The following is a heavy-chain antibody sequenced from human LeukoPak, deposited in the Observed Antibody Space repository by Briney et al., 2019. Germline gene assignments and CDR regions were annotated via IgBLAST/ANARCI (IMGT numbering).Heavy chain of an antibody. D-gene: IGHD3-3*01. V-gene: IGHV4-59*01. J-gene: IGHJ5*02. CDR1: GGSITNYY. CDR3: ARHTIFGVLDGDWFDP. Sequence: PSETLSLTCTVSGGSITNYYWTWLRQPPGKGLEWMGYIYYSGSTNYNPSLESRVTISVDTSKSQFSLKLSSVTAADTAVYYCARHTIFGVLDGDWFDPWGQGTLVTVSS. CDR2: IYYSGST.